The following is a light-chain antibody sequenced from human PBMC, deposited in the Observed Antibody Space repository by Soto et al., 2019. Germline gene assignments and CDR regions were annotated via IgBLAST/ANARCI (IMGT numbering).Light chain of an antibody. Sequence: EIVMTQSPATLSVSPGERATLSCRASQSVYTTLACYQQRPGQAPRLLIYSASTRATGIPARFSGSGSGTEFTLTISSLQSEDFAVYFCQQYNKWPLTFGGGTTVEIK. CDR3: QQYNKWPLT. CDR1: QSVYTT. CDR2: SAS. J-gene: IGKJ4*01. V-gene: IGKV3-15*01.